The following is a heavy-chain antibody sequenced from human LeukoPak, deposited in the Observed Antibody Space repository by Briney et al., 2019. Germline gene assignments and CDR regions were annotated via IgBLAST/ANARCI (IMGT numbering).Heavy chain of an antibody. Sequence: GGSLRLSCAASGFTFSSYGMHWVRQAPGKGLEWVAFIRDDGSNKYYADSVKGRFTISRDNSKNTLYLQMNTLRAEDTAVYYCARAPNYYYYMDVWGKGTTVTISS. J-gene: IGHJ6*03. CDR1: GFTFSSYG. V-gene: IGHV3-30*02. CDR2: IRDDGSNK. CDR3: ARAPNYYYYMDV.